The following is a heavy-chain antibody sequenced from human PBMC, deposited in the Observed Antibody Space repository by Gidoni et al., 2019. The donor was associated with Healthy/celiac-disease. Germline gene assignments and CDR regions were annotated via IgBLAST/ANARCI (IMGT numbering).Heavy chain of an antibody. D-gene: IGHD3-22*01. V-gene: IGHV2-5*02. J-gene: IGHJ5*02. CDR1: GFSLSTSGVG. CDR2: IYWDDDK. Sequence: QITLKESGPTLVKPTHTLTLTCTFSGFSLSTSGVGVHCIRQPPGKAREWLALIYWDDDKRYSPALKSRLTITKDTSKNQVVLKMTNMDSVDTATYYCAHRREGYYYESGGDEDNWFDPWGQGTLVTVSS. CDR3: AHRREGYYYESGGDEDNWFDP.